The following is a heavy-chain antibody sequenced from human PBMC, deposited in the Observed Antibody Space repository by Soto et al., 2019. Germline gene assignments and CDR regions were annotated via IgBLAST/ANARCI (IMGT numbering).Heavy chain of an antibody. V-gene: IGHV1-3*01. Sequence: ASVKVSCKASGYTFTSYAMHWVRQAPGQRLEWMGWINAGNGNTKYSQKFQGRVTITRDTSASTAYMELNSLRAEDTAVYYCARDFHYGNNWNYLDYWGQGTLVTVSS. CDR1: GYTFTSYA. D-gene: IGHD1-20*01. CDR3: ARDFHYGNNWNYLDY. CDR2: INAGNGNT. J-gene: IGHJ4*02.